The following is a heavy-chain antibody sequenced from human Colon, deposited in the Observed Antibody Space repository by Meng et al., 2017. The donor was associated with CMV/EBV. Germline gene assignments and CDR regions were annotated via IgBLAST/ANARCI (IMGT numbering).Heavy chain of an antibody. CDR1: GLTFNGYG. Sequence: GESLKISCAASGLTFNGYGLHWVRQAPGKGLEWVAFIGSDGSIKRYSDSVKGRFNISRDNSKNTLWLQMHSLGPEDTALYYCAREGYSNFDYWGQGTLVTVSS. J-gene: IGHJ4*02. CDR2: IGSDGSIK. D-gene: IGHD4-11*01. V-gene: IGHV3-30*02. CDR3: AREGYSNFDY.